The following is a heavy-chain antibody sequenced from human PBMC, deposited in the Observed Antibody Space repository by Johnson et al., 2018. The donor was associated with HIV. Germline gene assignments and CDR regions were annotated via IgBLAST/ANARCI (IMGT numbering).Heavy chain of an antibody. D-gene: IGHD3-22*01. CDR1: GITVSSNY. CDR2: IFSVGTT. Sequence: VQLVESGGGLVQPGGSLRLSCAASGITVSSNYMNWVRQAPGTGLEWVSLIFSVGTTYYDDSVKGRFTISRDNSNNMVYLQMDSLRPEDTAVYYCARDGRDVVTRGAFDIWGQGTVVTVSS. V-gene: IGHV3-66*02. J-gene: IGHJ3*02. CDR3: ARDGRDVVTRGAFDI.